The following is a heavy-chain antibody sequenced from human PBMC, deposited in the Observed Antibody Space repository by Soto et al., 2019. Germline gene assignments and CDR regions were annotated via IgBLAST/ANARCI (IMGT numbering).Heavy chain of an antibody. V-gene: IGHV3-21*01. D-gene: IGHD2-15*01. J-gene: IGHJ4*02. CDR1: GFTFSSYS. Sequence: EVQLVESGGGLVKPGGSLRLSCAASGFTFSSYSMNWARQAPGKGLEWVSSISSSSSYIYYADSVKGRFTISRDNAKNSLYLQMNSLRAEDTAVYYCAREERSGGSCYDYWGQGTLVTVSS. CDR2: ISSSSSYI. CDR3: AREERSGGSCYDY.